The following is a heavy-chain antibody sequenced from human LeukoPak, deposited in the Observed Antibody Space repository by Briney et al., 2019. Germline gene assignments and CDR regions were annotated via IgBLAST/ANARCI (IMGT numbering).Heavy chain of an antibody. V-gene: IGHV3-53*04. J-gene: IGHJ4*02. CDR3: AREDGSGSYGY. Sequence: PGGSLRLSCAASGFTVSSNYMSWVRQAPGKGLEWVSVIYSGGSTYYADSVKGRFTISSHNSKNTLYLQMNSLRAEDTAVYYCAREDGSGSYGYWGQGTLVTVSS. CDR1: GFTVSSNY. D-gene: IGHD3-10*01. CDR2: IYSGGST.